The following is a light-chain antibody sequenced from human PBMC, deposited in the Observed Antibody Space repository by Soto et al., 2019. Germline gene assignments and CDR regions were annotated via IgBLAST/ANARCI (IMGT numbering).Light chain of an antibody. CDR2: DTS. J-gene: IGKJ2*01. CDR3: QEYSTFSYT. CDR1: QSISSL. V-gene: IGKV1-5*01. Sequence: DIQMTQSPSSLPAFVGDRVTITCRASQSISSLLAWYQQKPGKAPRLLIYDTSSLESGVPSRFSGSGSGTEFTLTISSLQPDDFATYYCQEYSTFSYTFGQGTRLEI.